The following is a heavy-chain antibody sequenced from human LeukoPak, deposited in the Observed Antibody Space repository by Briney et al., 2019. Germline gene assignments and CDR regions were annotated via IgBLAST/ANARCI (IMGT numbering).Heavy chain of an antibody. V-gene: IGHV4-39*01. Sequence: SETLSLTCTVSGGSISSSSHYWGWIRQPPGKGLEWIGSMYYRGSTYHNPSLKSRVTISVDTSKNQFSLRLSSVTAADTAVYYCARHQEAMVRGVLYYMDVWGKGTTVTISS. CDR3: ARHQEAMVRGVLYYMDV. CDR1: GGSISSSSHY. CDR2: MYYRGST. D-gene: IGHD3-10*01. J-gene: IGHJ6*03.